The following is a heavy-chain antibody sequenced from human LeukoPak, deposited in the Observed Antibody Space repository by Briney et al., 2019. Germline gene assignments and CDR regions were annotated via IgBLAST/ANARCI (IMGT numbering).Heavy chain of an antibody. CDR3: AKSPQKSDQNRYYYYMDV. J-gene: IGHJ6*03. Sequence: GGSLRLSCAASGFTFSSYAMSWVRQAPGKGLEWVSAISGSGGSTYYAGSVKGRFTISRDNSKNTLYLQMNSLRAEDTAVYYCAKSPQKSDQNRYYYYMDVWGKGTTVTVSS. CDR1: GFTFSSYA. D-gene: IGHD1-14*01. V-gene: IGHV3-23*01. CDR2: ISGSGGST.